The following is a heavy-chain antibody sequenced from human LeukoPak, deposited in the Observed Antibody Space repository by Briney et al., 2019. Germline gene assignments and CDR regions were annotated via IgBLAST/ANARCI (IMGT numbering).Heavy chain of an antibody. CDR1: GYTFTNYW. Sequence: GESLKISCKCSGYTFTNYWIGWVRQLPGKGLEWMGIIYPGDSDTRYSPSFQGQVTISVDKSISTACLQWSSLQASDTAMYYCARLGYCGSTSCHRSIVFYYYYVDVWGKGATVTVSS. CDR3: ARLGYCGSTSCHRSIVFYYYYVDV. D-gene: IGHD2-2*03. J-gene: IGHJ6*03. V-gene: IGHV5-51*01. CDR2: IYPGDSDT.